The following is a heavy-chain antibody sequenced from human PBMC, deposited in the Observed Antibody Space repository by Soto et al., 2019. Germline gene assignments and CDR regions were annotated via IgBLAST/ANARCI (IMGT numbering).Heavy chain of an antibody. CDR3: ARAFVRITIFGVDSNPFDI. CDR1: GFTFSSYS. J-gene: IGHJ3*02. Sequence: EVQLVESGGGLVKPGGSLRLSCAASGFTFSSYSMNWVRQAPGKGLEWVSSISSSSSYIYYADSVKGRFTISRDNAKNSLYLQMTSLRAEDTAVYYCARAFVRITIFGVDSNPFDIWGQGTMVTVSS. D-gene: IGHD3-3*01. V-gene: IGHV3-21*01. CDR2: ISSSSSYI.